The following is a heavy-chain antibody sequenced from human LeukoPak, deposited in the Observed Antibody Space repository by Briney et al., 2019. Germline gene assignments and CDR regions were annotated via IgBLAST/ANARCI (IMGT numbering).Heavy chain of an antibody. V-gene: IGHV6-1*01. D-gene: IGHD6-19*01. Sequence: SQTLSLTCVVSGDSVSSKNGAWNWIRQYPSRGLGWLGRSYYRSKWYIDYAESMEGRMTSSQDTSKNQYSLHLNSVTPDDTAVYYCARDFGTTGWHTFDYWGQGSLVTVSS. CDR1: GDSVSSKNGA. J-gene: IGHJ4*02. CDR2: SYYRSKWYI. CDR3: ARDFGTTGWHTFDY.